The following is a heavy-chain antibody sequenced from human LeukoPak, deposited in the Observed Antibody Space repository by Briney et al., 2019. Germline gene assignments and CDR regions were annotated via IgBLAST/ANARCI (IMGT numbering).Heavy chain of an antibody. J-gene: IGHJ4*02. CDR3: ATRQRVGAIDY. V-gene: IGHV1-69-2*01. CDR2: VDPEDGET. Sequence: ASVKVSCKVSGYTFTDYYMHWVQQAPGKGLEWMGLVDPEDGETIYAEKFQGRVTITADTSTGTAYMELSSLRSEDTAVYYCATRQRVGAIDYWGQGTLVTVSS. D-gene: IGHD1-26*01. CDR1: GYTFTDYY.